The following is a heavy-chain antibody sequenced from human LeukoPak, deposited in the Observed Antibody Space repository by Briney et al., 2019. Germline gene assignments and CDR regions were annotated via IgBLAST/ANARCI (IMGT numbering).Heavy chain of an antibody. Sequence: GGSLTLSCAASGFTFSNYAMTWVRQAPGKGLGWVSVIYSGGSTYYADSVKGRFTISRDNSKNTLYLQMNSLRAEDTAVYYCARDWGYHDSSGYEYWYFDLWGRGTLVTVSS. CDR1: GFTFSNYA. D-gene: IGHD3-22*01. V-gene: IGHV3-53*01. J-gene: IGHJ2*01. CDR3: ARDWGYHDSSGYEYWYFDL. CDR2: IYSGGST.